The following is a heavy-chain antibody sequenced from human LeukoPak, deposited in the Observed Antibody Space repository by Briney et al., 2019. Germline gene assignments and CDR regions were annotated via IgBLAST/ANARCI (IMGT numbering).Heavy chain of an antibody. CDR2: VHYSGSV. CDR3: ARNGYSSSWIYNGLDV. D-gene: IGHD6-13*01. J-gene: IGHJ6*02. V-gene: IGHV4-59*01. CDR1: GGSINRYY. Sequence: PSETLSLTCTVSGGSINRYYWGWIRQSPGKGLEWIGYVHYSGSVNYKPSLNGRISMSVDTSRNQFSLKIDSVTAADTAVYFCARNGYSSSWIYNGLDVWGQGTTVSVSS.